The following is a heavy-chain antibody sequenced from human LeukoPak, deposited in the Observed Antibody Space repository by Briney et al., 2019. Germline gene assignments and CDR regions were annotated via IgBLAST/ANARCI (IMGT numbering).Heavy chain of an antibody. CDR1: GFTFNDYA. CDR2: VSWNGYSI. Sequence: PGGSLRLSCAASGFTFNDYAMHWVRQAPGKGLEWVSAVSWNGYSIGYAGSVKGRFTISRDNAKKSLYLQMNSLRAGDTALYYCARIGYSSSSIDYWGQGTLVTVSS. CDR3: ARIGYSSSSIDY. V-gene: IGHV3-9*01. J-gene: IGHJ4*02. D-gene: IGHD6-13*01.